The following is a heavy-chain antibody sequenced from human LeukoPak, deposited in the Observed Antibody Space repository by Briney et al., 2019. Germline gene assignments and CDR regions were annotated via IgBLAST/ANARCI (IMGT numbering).Heavy chain of an antibody. J-gene: IGHJ3*02. CDR3: ARDRWTCSGGSCPQDAFDI. D-gene: IGHD2-15*01. CDR2: IYYSGST. CDR1: GGSISSGGYY. Sequence: PSQTLSLTCTVSGGSISSGGYYWSWIRQHPGKGLEWIGYIYYSGSTYYNPSLKSRVTISVDTSKNQFSLKLSSVTAADTAVYYCARDRWTCSGGSCPQDAFDIWGQGTMVTVSS. V-gene: IGHV4-31*03.